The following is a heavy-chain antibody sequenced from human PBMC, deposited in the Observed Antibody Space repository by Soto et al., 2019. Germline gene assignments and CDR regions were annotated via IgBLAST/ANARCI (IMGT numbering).Heavy chain of an antibody. Sequence: PGGSLRLSCAASGFTFSTYAMNWVRQAPGKRLQWVSYISSTGTTIYYADSVKGRFTISRDNAKNSLYLQMNSLRDEDTALYYCLCPGNMDVWGQGTTVTVSS. V-gene: IGHV3-48*02. CDR1: GFTFSTYA. CDR3: LCPGNMDV. J-gene: IGHJ6*02. CDR2: ISSTGTTI.